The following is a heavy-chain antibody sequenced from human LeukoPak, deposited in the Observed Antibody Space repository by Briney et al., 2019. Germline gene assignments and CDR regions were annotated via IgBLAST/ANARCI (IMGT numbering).Heavy chain of an antibody. CDR3: ARVSVLRFLEWLPLLI. Sequence: GASVKVSCKASGYTFTGYYMHWVRQAPGQGLEWMGWINPNSGGTNYAQKFQGRVTMTRDTSISTAYMELSRLRSDDTAVYYCARVSVLRFLEWLPLLIWGQGTMVTVSS. J-gene: IGHJ3*02. CDR1: GYTFTGYY. V-gene: IGHV1-2*02. CDR2: INPNSGGT. D-gene: IGHD3-3*01.